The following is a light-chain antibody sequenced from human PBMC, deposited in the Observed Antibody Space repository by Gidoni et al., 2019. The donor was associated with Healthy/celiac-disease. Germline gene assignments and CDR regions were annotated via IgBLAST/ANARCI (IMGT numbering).Light chain of an antibody. J-gene: IGLJ1*01. CDR1: SSDVGGYNY. CDR3: SSYTSSSTPHYV. Sequence: QSALTQPASVSGPPGQSITISCTGTSSDVGGYNYVSWYQQHPGKAPKLMIYEVSNRTSGVSNRFSGSKSGNTASLTISGLQAEDEDDYYCSSYTSSSTPHYVFGTGTKVTVL. CDR2: EVS. V-gene: IGLV2-14*01.